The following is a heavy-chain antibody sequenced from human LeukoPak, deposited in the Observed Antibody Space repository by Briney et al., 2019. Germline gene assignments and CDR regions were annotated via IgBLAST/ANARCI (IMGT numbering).Heavy chain of an antibody. J-gene: IGHJ5*02. CDR3: ARQLTGTTGGNWFDP. CDR1: GYTFTGYY. V-gene: IGHV1-2*02. D-gene: IGHD1-7*01. Sequence: GASVKLSCKASGYTFTGYYMHWVRQAPGQGLEWMGWINPNSGGTDYAQKFQGRVTMTRDTSMDTAYMELTRLRSDDTAVYYCARQLTGTTGGNWFDPWGQGTLVTVSS. CDR2: INPNSGGT.